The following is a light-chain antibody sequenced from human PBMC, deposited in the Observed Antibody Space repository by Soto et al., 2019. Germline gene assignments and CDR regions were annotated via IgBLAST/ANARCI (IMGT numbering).Light chain of an antibody. CDR1: QNISSY. CDR2: CAS. V-gene: IGKV3-15*01. CDR3: QQYNNWPPLT. J-gene: IGKJ4*01. Sequence: EIVMTQSPATLSVSPGERATLSCRASQNISSYLIWYQQKPGQAPRLLIYCASTRATGIPARFSGSGSGTEFTLTISSLQSEDLAVYYGQQYNNWPPLTVGGGTKVEIK.